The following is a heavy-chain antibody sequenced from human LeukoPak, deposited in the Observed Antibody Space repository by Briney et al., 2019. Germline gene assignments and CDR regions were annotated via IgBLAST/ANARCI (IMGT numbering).Heavy chain of an antibody. V-gene: IGHV4-59*01. D-gene: IGHD5-12*01. J-gene: IGHJ6*03. Sequence: SETLSLTCTVSGGSISSYYWSWIRQPPGKGLEWIGYIYYSGSTNYNPSLKSRLTISVDSSKNQFSLKLSSVTAADTAVYYCARVVYSGYDFRGAMDVWGKGTTVTVSS. CDR1: GGSISSYY. CDR2: IYYSGST. CDR3: ARVVYSGYDFRGAMDV.